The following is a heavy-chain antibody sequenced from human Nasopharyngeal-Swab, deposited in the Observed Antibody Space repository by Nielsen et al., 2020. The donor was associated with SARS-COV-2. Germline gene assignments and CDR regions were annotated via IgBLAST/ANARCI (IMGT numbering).Heavy chain of an antibody. CDR3: AGARGAYGDYYYYYYTDV. CDR1: GASVSSSGAA. V-gene: IGHV6-1*01. CDR2: TYYRSKWYN. J-gene: IGHJ6*03. D-gene: IGHD4-17*01. Sequence: SETLSLTCAISGASVSSSGAAWNWIRQSPSRGLEWLGRTYYRSKWYNDYAVSVKSRITINPDTSKNQFSLHLNSVTPEDTAVYYCAGARGAYGDYYYYYYTDVWGKGTTVTISS.